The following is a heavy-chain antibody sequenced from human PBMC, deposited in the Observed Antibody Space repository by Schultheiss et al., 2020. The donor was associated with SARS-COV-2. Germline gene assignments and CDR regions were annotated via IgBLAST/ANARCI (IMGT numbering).Heavy chain of an antibody. CDR2: ISYDGSNK. V-gene: IGHV3-30-3*01. CDR3: ARVQGTIFGVPMGYGMDV. Sequence: GESLKISCAASGFTFSSYAMHWVRQAPGKGLEWVAVISYDGSNKYYADSVKGRFTISRDNSKNTLYLQMNSLRAEDTAVYYCARVQGTIFGVPMGYGMDVWGQGTTVTVSS. J-gene: IGHJ6*02. CDR1: GFTFSSYA. D-gene: IGHD3-3*01.